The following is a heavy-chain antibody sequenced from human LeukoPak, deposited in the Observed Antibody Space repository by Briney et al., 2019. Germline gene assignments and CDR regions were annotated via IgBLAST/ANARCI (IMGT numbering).Heavy chain of an antibody. D-gene: IGHD1-26*01. CDR2: ISYDGSNK. J-gene: IGHJ6*02. V-gene: IGHV3-30*18. CDR3: AKDRRHGSYFARYPLYYYGMDV. CDR1: GFTFSSYG. Sequence: PGGSLRLSCAASGFTFSSYGMHWVRQAPGKGLEWVAVISYDGSNKYYADSVKGRFTISRDNSKNTLYLQMNSLRAEDTAVYYCAKDRRHGSYFARYPLYYYGMDVWGQGTTVTVSS.